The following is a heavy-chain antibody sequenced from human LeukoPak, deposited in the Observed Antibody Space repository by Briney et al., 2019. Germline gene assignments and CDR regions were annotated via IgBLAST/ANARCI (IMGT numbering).Heavy chain of an antibody. CDR3: AKEYYYGSGTYYNVDY. J-gene: IGHJ4*02. V-gene: IGHV3-23*01. CDR1: GFTFSNYA. CDR2: ISGSGGRT. D-gene: IGHD3-10*01. Sequence: GGSLRLSCAASGFTFSNYAMSWVRQAPGKGLEWVSAISGSGGRTYYADPVKGRFTLSRDNSKNTLYLQMNSLRAEDTAVYYCAKEYYYGSGTYYNVDYWGQGTLVTASS.